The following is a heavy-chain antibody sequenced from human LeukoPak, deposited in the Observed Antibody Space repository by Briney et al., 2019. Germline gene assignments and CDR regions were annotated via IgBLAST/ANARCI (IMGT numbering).Heavy chain of an antibody. V-gene: IGHV3-48*04. CDR2: IRGSGSVV. Sequence: PGGSLRLSCAASGFTFSTYSMNWVRQAPGKGLEWVSYIRGSGSVVYYADSVKGRFTISRDNAKNSLYLQMNSLRAEDTAVYYCVRDPEALDYWGQGTLVTVSS. D-gene: IGHD6-6*01. J-gene: IGHJ4*02. CDR1: GFTFSTYS. CDR3: VRDPEALDY.